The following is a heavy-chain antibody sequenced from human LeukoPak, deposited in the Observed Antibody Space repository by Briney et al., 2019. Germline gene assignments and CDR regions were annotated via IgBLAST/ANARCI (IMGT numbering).Heavy chain of an antibody. V-gene: IGHV1-2*02. CDR1: GYTFSGYY. J-gene: IGHJ4*02. CDR2: VGPKKGDT. D-gene: IGHD1-26*01. Sequence: ASVKVSCKASGYTFSGYYIHWLRQATGQGLEWMGYVGPKKGDTNYAQRFQGRVTMTTDTSINKVYMDLSGLRSDDTAIYYCARVTSYMDSAAHLPYYFDYWGQGTLVTVSS. CDR3: ARVTSYMDSAAHLPYYFDY.